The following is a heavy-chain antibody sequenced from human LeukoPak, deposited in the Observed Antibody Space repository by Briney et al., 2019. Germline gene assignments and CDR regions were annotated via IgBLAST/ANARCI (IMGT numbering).Heavy chain of an antibody. V-gene: IGHV4-59*01. J-gene: IGHJ6*02. CDR3: ARDKDGDSYYYGMDV. D-gene: IGHD4-17*01. CDR2: IYYSGST. CDR1: GGSISSYY. Sequence: SETLSLTCTVSGGSISSYYWSWIRQPPGKGLEWIGYIYYSGSTNYNPSLKSRVTISVDTSKNQFSLKLSSVTAADTAVYYCARDKDGDSYYYGMDVWGQGTTVTVSS.